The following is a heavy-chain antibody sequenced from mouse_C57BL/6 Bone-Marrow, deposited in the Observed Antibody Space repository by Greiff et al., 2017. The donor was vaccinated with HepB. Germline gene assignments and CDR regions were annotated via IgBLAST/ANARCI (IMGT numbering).Heavy chain of an antibody. Sequence: QVQLQQPGAELVKPGASVKLSCKASDYTFTSYGISWVKQRTGQGLEWIGEIYPRSGNTYYNEKFKGKATLTADKSSSTAYMELRSLTSEDSAVYFCARSGVSCYFDYWGQGTTLTVSS. V-gene: IGHV1-81*01. CDR2: IYPRSGNT. D-gene: IGHD1-1*01. CDR3: ARSGVSCYFDY. J-gene: IGHJ2*01. CDR1: DYTFTSYG.